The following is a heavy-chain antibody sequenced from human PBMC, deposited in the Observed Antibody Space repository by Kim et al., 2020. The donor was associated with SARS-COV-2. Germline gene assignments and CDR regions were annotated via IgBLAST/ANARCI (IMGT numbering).Heavy chain of an antibody. V-gene: IGHV3-30*18. J-gene: IGHJ6*02. Sequence: GGSLRLSCAASGFTFSSYGMHWVRQAPGKGLEWVAVISYDGSNKYYADSVKGRFTISRDNSKNTLYLQMNSLRAEDTAVYYCAKDRFYYDSSGYYWYYSYYGMDVRGQGTTVTVSS. CDR1: GFTFSSYG. D-gene: IGHD3-22*01. CDR2: ISYDGSNK. CDR3: AKDRFYYDSSGYYWYYSYYGMDV.